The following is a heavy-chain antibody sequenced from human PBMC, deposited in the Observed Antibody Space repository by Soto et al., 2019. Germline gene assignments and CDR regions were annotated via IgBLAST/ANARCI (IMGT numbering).Heavy chain of an antibody. D-gene: IGHD3-10*01. V-gene: IGHV4-4*07. J-gene: IGHJ5*02. CDR3: ARDLLWFGELSHVNWFDP. CDR2: IYTSGST. Sequence: PSETLSLTCTVSGGSISSYYWSWIRQPAGKGLEWIGRIYTSGSTNYNPSLKSRVTMSVDTSKNQFSLKLSSVTAADTAVYYCARDLLWFGELSHVNWFDPWGQGTMVTVYS. CDR1: GGSISSYY.